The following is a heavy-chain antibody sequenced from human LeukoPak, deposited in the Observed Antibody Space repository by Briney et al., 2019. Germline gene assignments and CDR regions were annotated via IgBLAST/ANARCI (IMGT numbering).Heavy chain of an antibody. CDR1: GFTFGDYA. D-gene: IGHD5-18*01. J-gene: IGHJ4*02. CDR2: IRSKAYGGTP. Sequence: PGGSLRLSCTASGFTFGDYAMSWVRQVPGKGLEWVGFIRSKAYGGTPEYAASVKGGFTISRDDSKSIGYLQMNSLKTEDTAVYHCTRDLSYGLSYDYWGQGTLVTVSS. CDR3: TRDLSYGLSYDY. V-gene: IGHV3-49*04.